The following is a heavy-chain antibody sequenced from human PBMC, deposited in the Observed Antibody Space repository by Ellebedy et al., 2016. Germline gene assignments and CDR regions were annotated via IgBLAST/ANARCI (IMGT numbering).Heavy chain of an antibody. V-gene: IGHV3-23*01. CDR3: AKRMLGYEGMFDC. Sequence: GESLKISXAASGFIFSNNDMTWVRQAPGKGLEWVSAISGAGGRTYYADSVKGRFTISRDNSKNTLYLQMNSLRAEDTAVYYCAKRMLGYEGMFDCWGQGTVVTVSS. CDR1: GFIFSNND. J-gene: IGHJ4*02. CDR2: ISGAGGRT. D-gene: IGHD3-22*01.